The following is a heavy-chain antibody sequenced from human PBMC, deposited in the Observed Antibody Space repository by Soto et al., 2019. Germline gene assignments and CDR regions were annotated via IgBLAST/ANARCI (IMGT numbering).Heavy chain of an antibody. V-gene: IGHV4-4*02. Sequence: SETLSLTCAVSRGSISSSNWCSWVRQPPGKGLEWIGEIYHSGSTNYNPSLKSRVTISVDKSKNQFSLKLSSVTAADTAVYYCARGSGRSGYYYYYMAVWGKGTTVTVSS. CDR3: ARGSGRSGYYYYYMAV. CDR1: RGSISSSNW. J-gene: IGHJ6*03. D-gene: IGHD3-10*01. CDR2: IYHSGST.